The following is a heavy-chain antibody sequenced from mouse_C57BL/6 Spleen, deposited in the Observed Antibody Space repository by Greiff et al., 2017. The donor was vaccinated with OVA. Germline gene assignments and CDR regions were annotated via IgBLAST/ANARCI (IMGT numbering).Heavy chain of an antibody. Sequence: VKLMESGAELAKPGASVKLSCKASGYTFTSYWMHWVKQRPGQGLEWIGYINPSSGYTKYNQKFKDKATLTADKSSSTAYMQLSSLTYEDSAVYYCARTSYDDAAWFAYWGQGTLVTVSA. CDR2: INPSSGYT. D-gene: IGHD2-4*01. J-gene: IGHJ3*01. CDR1: GYTFTSYW. CDR3: ARTSYDDAAWFAY. V-gene: IGHV1-7*01.